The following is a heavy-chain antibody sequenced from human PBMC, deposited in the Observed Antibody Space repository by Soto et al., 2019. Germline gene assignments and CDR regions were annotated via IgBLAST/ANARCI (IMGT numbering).Heavy chain of an antibody. CDR1: GFTFANAW. J-gene: IGHJ4*02. CDR3: SFIFL. V-gene: IGHV3-23*01. D-gene: IGHD2-21*01. Sequence: PGGSVRLSCTASGFTFANAWINWARQAPGPGMEWVSAISGSGGSTYYADSVKGRFTVSRDNSKNTLYLQMNSLRAEDTAVYYCSFIFLWGQGTLVTVSS. CDR2: ISGSGGST.